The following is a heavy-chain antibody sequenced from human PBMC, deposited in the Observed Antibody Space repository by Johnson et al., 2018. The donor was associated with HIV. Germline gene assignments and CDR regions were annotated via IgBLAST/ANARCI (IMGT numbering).Heavy chain of an antibody. CDR1: GFTFSSYA. CDR3: ARDRGYWDAFDI. Sequence: QELLVESGGGVVQPGRSLRLSCAASGFTFSSYAMHWVRQAPGKGLEWVAVISYVGGTIYYADSVKGRFSISRDNAKNSLYLQMNSLRAEDTAVYYCARDRGYWDAFDIWGQGTMVIVSS. V-gene: IGHV3-30*04. CDR2: ISYVGGTI. D-gene: IGHD3-22*01. J-gene: IGHJ3*02.